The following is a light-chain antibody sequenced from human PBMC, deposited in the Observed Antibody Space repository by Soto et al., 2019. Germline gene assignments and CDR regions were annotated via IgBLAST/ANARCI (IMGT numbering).Light chain of an antibody. CDR2: LEGGGSY. CDR1: SGHSRYF. J-gene: IGLJ3*02. CDR3: ETWDGNIQV. Sequence: QAVVTQSSSASASLGSSVKLTCTLSSGHSRYFIAWHKQPPGKAPRYLMKLEGGGSYISASGVPDRFSGSSTGADRYLTITNHPSDDEADYHCETWDGNIQVFGAGTTLTVL. V-gene: IGLV4-60*03.